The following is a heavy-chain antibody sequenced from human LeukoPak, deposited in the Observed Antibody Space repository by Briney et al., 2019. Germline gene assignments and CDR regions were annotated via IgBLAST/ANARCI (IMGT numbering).Heavy chain of an antibody. J-gene: IGHJ2*01. Sequence: PGGSLRLSCAASGFTFNSYAMHWVRQAPGKGLEWVAVISNDGSNKYYADSVKGRFTISRDNSKNTLFLQMNSLRAEDTGVYYCAKVGMAARPSYWYFDLWGRGTLVTVSS. CDR1: GFTFNSYA. D-gene: IGHD6-6*01. V-gene: IGHV3-30-3*01. CDR2: ISNDGSNK. CDR3: AKVGMAARPSYWYFDL.